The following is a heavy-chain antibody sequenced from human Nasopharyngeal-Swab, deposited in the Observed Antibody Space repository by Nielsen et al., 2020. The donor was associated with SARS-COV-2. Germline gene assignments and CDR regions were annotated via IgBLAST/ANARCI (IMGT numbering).Heavy chain of an antibody. D-gene: IGHD2-2*01. CDR2: IYPGDSDT. Sequence: VRQMPGKGLEGMGIIYPGDSDTRYSPSFQGQVTISADKSISTAYLQWSSLKASDTAMYYCARPVVPAATFPYYWGQGTLVTVSS. V-gene: IGHV5-51*01. J-gene: IGHJ4*02. CDR3: ARPVVPAATFPYY.